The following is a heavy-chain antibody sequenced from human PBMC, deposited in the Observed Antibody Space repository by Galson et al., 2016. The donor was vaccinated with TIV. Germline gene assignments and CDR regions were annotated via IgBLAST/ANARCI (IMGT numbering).Heavy chain of an antibody. CDR1: GYTFTSYD. V-gene: IGHV1-8*02. D-gene: IGHD5-24*01. CDR3: EREGRDGYNPYFDS. J-gene: IGHJ4*02. CDR2: MDPNSGNT. Sequence: SVKVSCKASGYTFTSYDINWVRQATGQGLEWMGWMDPNSGNTGYAQKFRGRVTMTRNTSVRTAYMELNSLRAEDTAVYYCEREGRDGYNPYFDSWGQGTLVTVSS.